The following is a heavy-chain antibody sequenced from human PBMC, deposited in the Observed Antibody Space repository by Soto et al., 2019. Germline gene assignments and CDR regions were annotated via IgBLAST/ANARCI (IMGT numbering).Heavy chain of an antibody. CDR1: GGLISSTTYL. Sequence: SDNLPHPCTVSGGLISSTTYLWGWLRHPPGKGLEWIGTIYYSGDNYPNPSLRSRVTMSVDTSKSQFSLKLSSVTAADTAVYYCARHVITMVRGVTHYYYYGMDVWGQGTTVT. D-gene: IGHD3-10*01. CDR2: IYYSGDN. J-gene: IGHJ6*02. CDR3: ARHVITMVRGVTHYYYYGMDV. V-gene: IGHV4-39*01.